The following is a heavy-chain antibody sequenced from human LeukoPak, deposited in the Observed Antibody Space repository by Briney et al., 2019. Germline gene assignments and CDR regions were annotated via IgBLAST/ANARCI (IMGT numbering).Heavy chain of an antibody. V-gene: IGHV4-31*11. CDR1: GGPFTGYY. CDR3: ARADYYDSSGPFDY. CDR2: IYYSGST. D-gene: IGHD3-22*01. J-gene: IGHJ4*02. Sequence: NTSETLSLTCAVYGGPFTGYYWSWIRQHPGKGLEWIGYIYYSGSTYYNPSLKSRVTISVDTSKNQFSLKLSSVTAADTAVYYCARADYYDSSGPFDYWGQGTLVTVPS.